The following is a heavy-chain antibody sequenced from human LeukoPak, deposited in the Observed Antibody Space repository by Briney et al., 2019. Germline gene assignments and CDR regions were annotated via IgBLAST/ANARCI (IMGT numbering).Heavy chain of an antibody. Sequence: PSQTLSLTCAVSGCSISSGGYYWSWIRPHPGKGLEWIGYIYYSGSTYYNPSLKSRVTISVDTSKNQFSLKLSSVTAADTAVYYCARGDGYIHFDYWGQGTLVTVSS. D-gene: IGHD5-24*01. CDR2: IYYSGST. J-gene: IGHJ4*02. CDR3: ARGDGYIHFDY. V-gene: IGHV4-31*11. CDR1: GCSISSGGYY.